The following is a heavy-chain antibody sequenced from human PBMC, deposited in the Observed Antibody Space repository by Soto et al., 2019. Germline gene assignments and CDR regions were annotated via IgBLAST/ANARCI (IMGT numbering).Heavy chain of an antibody. CDR2: ISGSGGST. V-gene: IGHV3-23*01. CDR3: AKGPKVVARNAFDI. D-gene: IGHD2-15*01. CDR1: GFTFNTYS. J-gene: IGHJ3*02. Sequence: GSLRLSCAASGFTFNTYSMNWVRQAPGKGLEWVSAISGSGGSTYYADSVKGRFTISRDNSKNTLYLQMNSLRAEDTAVYYCAKGPKVVARNAFDIWGQGTMVTVSS.